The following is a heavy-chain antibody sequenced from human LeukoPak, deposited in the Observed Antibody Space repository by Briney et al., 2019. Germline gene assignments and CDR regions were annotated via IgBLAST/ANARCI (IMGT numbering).Heavy chain of an antibody. CDR2: IKEDGSET. J-gene: IGHJ4*02. D-gene: IGHD4-17*01. Sequence: GGSLRLSCAASGFTFSSYWMSWVRQAPGKGLEWVANIKEDGSETYYVDSVKGRFTISRDNAKNSLYLQMNSLRAEDTAVYYCAKVPHGDFAVDYWGQGTLVTVSS. CDR1: GFTFSSYW. CDR3: AKVPHGDFAVDY. V-gene: IGHV3-7*02.